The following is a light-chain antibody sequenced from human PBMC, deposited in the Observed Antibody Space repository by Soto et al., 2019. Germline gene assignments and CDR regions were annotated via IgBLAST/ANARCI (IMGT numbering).Light chain of an antibody. V-gene: IGLV1-40*01. CDR2: GNS. CDR1: SSNIGATYD. Sequence: QSALTQPPSVSGAPGQRVTISCTGSSSNIGATYDVQWYQQVPGTAPKLLIYGNSNRPSGVPDRFSGSKSGTSASLAITGLQADDEADYYCQSYDSSLSAHYVFGTGTKATVL. J-gene: IGLJ1*01. CDR3: QSYDSSLSAHYV.